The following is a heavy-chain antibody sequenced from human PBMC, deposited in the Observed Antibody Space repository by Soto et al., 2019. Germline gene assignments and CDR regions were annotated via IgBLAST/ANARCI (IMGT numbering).Heavy chain of an antibody. CDR3: AKSRPAGPAVNFDY. CDR1: GFSFGSCA. Sequence: GGSPRLSCASSGFSFGSCAMTWVRQAPGKGLEWVSTISASGGGTYFADSVKGRFSISRDQSKNTLFLQMNSLRAEDTAIYYCAKSRPAGPAVNFDYWGQGTLVTVSS. V-gene: IGHV3-23*01. CDR2: ISASGGGT. J-gene: IGHJ4*02. D-gene: IGHD6-6*01.